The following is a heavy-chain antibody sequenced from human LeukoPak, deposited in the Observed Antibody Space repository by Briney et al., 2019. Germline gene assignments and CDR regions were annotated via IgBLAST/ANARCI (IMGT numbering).Heavy chain of an antibody. Sequence: SETLSLTCTVSGDSISTEGYYWGWIRQPPGKELEWLASIYYSGSTHYNPSLKSRVTISVDTSKNQFSLKLSSVTAADTAVYYCASWTANCSGGSCYYWGQGTLVTVSS. CDR1: GDSISTEGYY. D-gene: IGHD2-15*01. CDR3: ASWTANCSGGSCYY. V-gene: IGHV4-39*07. CDR2: IYYSGST. J-gene: IGHJ4*02.